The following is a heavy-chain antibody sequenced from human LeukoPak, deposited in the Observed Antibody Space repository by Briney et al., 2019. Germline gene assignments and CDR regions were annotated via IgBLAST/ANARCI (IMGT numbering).Heavy chain of an antibody. D-gene: IGHD6-6*01. CDR1: GYSFTSYW. CDR3: ARHTPDIAARPWGFDH. J-gene: IGHJ5*02. CDR2: IYPGDSDT. V-gene: IGHV5-51*01. Sequence: GESLKISCKGSGYSFTSYWIGWVRQLPGKGLEWMGIIYPGDSDTRYSPSFQGQVTISADKSISTAYLQWSSLKASDTAMYYCARHTPDIAARPWGFDHWGQGTLVTVSS.